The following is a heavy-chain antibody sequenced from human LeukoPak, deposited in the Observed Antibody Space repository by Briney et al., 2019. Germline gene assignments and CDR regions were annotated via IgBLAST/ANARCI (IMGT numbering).Heavy chain of an antibody. CDR2: IRYDGSNK. V-gene: IGHV3-30*02. Sequence: GGSLRLSCAASGLTFSSYGMHWVRQAPGKGLEWVAFIRYDGSNKYYADSVKGRFTISRDNSKNTLYLQMNSLRAEDTAVYYCANRGTTVTTSGAFDIWGQGTMVTVSS. CDR3: ANRGTTVTTSGAFDI. CDR1: GLTFSSYG. D-gene: IGHD4-17*01. J-gene: IGHJ3*02.